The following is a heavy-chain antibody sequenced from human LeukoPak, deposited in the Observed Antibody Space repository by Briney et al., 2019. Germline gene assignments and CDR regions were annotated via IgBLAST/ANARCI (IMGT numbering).Heavy chain of an antibody. V-gene: IGHV4-31*03. CDR1: GGSISSGGYY. CDR2: IYYSGST. Sequence: SQTQSLTCTVSGGSISSGGYYWSWIRQHPGKGLEWIGYIYYSGSTYYNPSLKSRVTISVDTSKNQFSLKLSSVTAADTAVYYCAREDGYYYYGMDVWGQGTTVTVSS. J-gene: IGHJ6*02. CDR3: AREDGYYYYGMDV.